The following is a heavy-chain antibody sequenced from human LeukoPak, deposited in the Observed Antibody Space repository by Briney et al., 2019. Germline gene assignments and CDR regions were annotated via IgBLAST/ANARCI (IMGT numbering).Heavy chain of an antibody. CDR2: INWSGISI. Sequence: PGGSLRLSCEASGFTFSSYWMSWIRQAPGKGLEWVSGINWSGISIAYADSVEGRFTISRDNAKNSLYLQMTSLRAEDTALYYCARVPPSDYGDYVTFDYWGQGTLVTVSS. J-gene: IGHJ4*02. CDR3: ARVPPSDYGDYVTFDY. CDR1: GFTFSSYW. D-gene: IGHD4-17*01. V-gene: IGHV3-20*04.